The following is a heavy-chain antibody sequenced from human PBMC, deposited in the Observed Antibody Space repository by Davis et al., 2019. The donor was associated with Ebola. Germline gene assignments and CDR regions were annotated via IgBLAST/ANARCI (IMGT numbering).Heavy chain of an antibody. CDR3: ARDGYSGYDPTENDY. CDR1: GYSFTSYG. D-gene: IGHD5-12*01. CDR2: INPSGGST. J-gene: IGHJ4*02. Sequence: GESLKISCKGSGYSFTSYGISWVRQAPGQGLEWMGIINPSGGSTSYAQKFQGRVTMTRDTSTSTVYMELSSLRSEDTAVYYCARDGYSGYDPTENDYWGQGTLVTVSS. V-gene: IGHV1-46*01.